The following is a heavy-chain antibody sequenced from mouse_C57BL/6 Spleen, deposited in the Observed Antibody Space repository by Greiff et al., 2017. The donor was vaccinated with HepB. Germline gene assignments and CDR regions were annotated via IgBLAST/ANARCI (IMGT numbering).Heavy chain of an antibody. D-gene: IGHD4-1*01. CDR2: ISYDGSN. V-gene: IGHV3-6*01. J-gene: IGHJ3*01. CDR3: ARGGLTGFAY. CDR1: GYSITSGYY. Sequence: DVQLQESGPGLVKPSQSLSLTCSVTGYSITSGYYWNWIRQFPGNKLEWMGYISYDGSNNYNPSLKNRISITRDTSKNQFFLKLNSVTTEDTATYYCARGGLTGFAYWGQGTLVTVSA.